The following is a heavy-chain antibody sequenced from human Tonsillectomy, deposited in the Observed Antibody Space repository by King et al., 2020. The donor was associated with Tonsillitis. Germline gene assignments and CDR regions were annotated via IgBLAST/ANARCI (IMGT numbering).Heavy chain of an antibody. CDR3: AKARQWLVHFDY. CDR2: ISSDGSKK. J-gene: IGHJ4*02. CDR1: GFTFSSYG. D-gene: IGHD6-19*01. V-gene: IGHV3-30*18. Sequence: VQLVESGGGVVQPGRSLRLSCAASGFTFSSYGIHWVRPAPGKGLEWVAVISSDGSKKYYADSVRGRFTIPRDNSKKTLFLQMKSLRADDTAVYYCAKARQWLVHFDYWGQGTLVTVSS.